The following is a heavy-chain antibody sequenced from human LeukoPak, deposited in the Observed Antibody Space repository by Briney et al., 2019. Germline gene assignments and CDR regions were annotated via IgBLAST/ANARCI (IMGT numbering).Heavy chain of an antibody. J-gene: IGHJ6*04. CDR1: GFTISRYE. D-gene: IGHD3-10*02. CDR3: AELGITMIGGV. CDR2: ISSSGSTI. V-gene: IGHV3-48*03. Sequence: PGGSLRLSCAASGFTISRYEMNWGRQVPGKGLEWVSYISSSGSTIYYADSVKGRFTISRDNAKNSLYLQMNSLRAEDTAVYYCAELGITMIGGVWGKGTTVTTSS.